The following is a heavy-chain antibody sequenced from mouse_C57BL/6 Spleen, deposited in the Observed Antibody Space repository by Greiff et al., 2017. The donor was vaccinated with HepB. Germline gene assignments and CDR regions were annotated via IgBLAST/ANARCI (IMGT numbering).Heavy chain of an antibody. CDR3: AKMGDYDGGYYAMDY. CDR1: GFSLTSYG. V-gene: IGHV2-5*01. Sequence: VKLMESGPGLVQPSQSLSITCTVSGFSLTSYGVHWVRQSPGKGLEWLGVIWRGGSTDYNAAFMSRLSITKDNSKSQVFFKMNSLQADDTAIYYCAKMGDYDGGYYAMDYWGQGTSVTVSS. D-gene: IGHD2-4*01. CDR2: IWRGGST. J-gene: IGHJ4*01.